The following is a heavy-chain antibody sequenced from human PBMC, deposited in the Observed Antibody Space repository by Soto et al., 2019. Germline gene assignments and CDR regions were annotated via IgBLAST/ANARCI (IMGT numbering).Heavy chain of an antibody. J-gene: IGHJ6*03. CDR2: IKQDGSEK. D-gene: IGHD3-3*01. Sequence: EVQLVESGGGLVQPGGSLRLSCAASGFTVSSYWMSWVRQAPGKGLEWVANIKQDGSEKYYVDSVKGRFTISRDNAKNSLYLQMNSLRADDTAVYYCATSARFYYYYYYMDVWGKGTTVTVSS. CDR1: GFTVSSYW. V-gene: IGHV3-7*01. CDR3: ATSARFYYYYYYMDV.